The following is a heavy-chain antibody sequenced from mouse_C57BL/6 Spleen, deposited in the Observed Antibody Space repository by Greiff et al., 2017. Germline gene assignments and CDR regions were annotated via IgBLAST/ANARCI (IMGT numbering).Heavy chain of an antibody. CDR2: IDPETGGS. CDR3: TRRVLGDY. V-gene: IGHV1-15*01. J-gene: IGHJ2*01. Sequence: QVQLQQSGAELVRPGASVTLSCKASGYTFTDYEMHWVKQTPVHGLEWIGAIDPETGGSAYNQKFKGKAILTAYKSSSPAYMELRSLTSEDSAVYYCTRRVLGDYWGQGTTLTVAS. D-gene: IGHD2-14*01. CDR1: GYTFTDYE.